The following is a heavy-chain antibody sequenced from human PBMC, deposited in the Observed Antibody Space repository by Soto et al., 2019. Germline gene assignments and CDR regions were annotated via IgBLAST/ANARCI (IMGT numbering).Heavy chain of an antibody. CDR2: IHSGGSRI. CDR3: ARDGSTVTTNYHYAMDV. Sequence: PGGSLRLSCSASGFTFSTYHMNCVRQAPWKGLEWVSYIHSGGSRIYYADSVKGRFTISRDNAKNSLYLQMNSLRAEDTAVYYCARDGSTVTTNYHYAMDVWGQGTTVTVSS. D-gene: IGHD4-17*01. J-gene: IGHJ6*02. CDR1: GFTFSTYH. V-gene: IGHV3-48*03.